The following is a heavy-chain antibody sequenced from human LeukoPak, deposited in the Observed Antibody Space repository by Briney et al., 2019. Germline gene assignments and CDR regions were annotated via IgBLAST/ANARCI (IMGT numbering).Heavy chain of an antibody. CDR3: ARAVPAAMPSFGHNWFDP. Sequence: SVKVSCKASGGTFSSYAISWVRQAPGQGLEWMGGIIPISGTANYAQKFQGRVTITADESTSTAYMELSSLRSEDTAVYYCARAVPAAMPSFGHNWFDPWGQGTLVTVSS. D-gene: IGHD2-2*01. CDR1: GGTFSSYA. V-gene: IGHV1-69*13. J-gene: IGHJ5*02. CDR2: IIPISGTA.